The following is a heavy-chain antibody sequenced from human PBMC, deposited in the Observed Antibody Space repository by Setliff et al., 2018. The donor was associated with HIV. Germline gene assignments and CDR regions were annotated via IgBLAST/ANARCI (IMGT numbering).Heavy chain of an antibody. CDR2: FDPEDGER. J-gene: IGHJ3*02. CDR1: GYTLSELS. D-gene: IGHD3-10*01. Sequence: ASVKVSCKVSGYTLSELSVHWVRQAPGKGLEWMGGFDPEDGERIYAQKFQDRVTMTEDTSSDTAYMEMSGLTSEDTAVYYCARDREAEGDAFDIWGQGTMVTVSS. CDR3: ARDREAEGDAFDI. V-gene: IGHV1-24*01.